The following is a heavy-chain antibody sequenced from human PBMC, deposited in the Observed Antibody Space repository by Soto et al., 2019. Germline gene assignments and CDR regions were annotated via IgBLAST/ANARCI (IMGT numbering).Heavy chain of an antibody. D-gene: IGHD2-15*01. V-gene: IGHV4-59*01. CDR3: ARAPRYCSGGSCYPSWFDP. Sequence: QVQLQESGPGLVKPSETLSLTCTVSGGSISSYYWSWIRQPPGKGLEWIGYIYYSGSTNYNPSLKSRVTISVDTSKNQFSLKLSSVTAADTVVYYCARAPRYCSGGSCYPSWFDPWGQGTLVTVSS. CDR1: GGSISSYY. CDR2: IYYSGST. J-gene: IGHJ5*02.